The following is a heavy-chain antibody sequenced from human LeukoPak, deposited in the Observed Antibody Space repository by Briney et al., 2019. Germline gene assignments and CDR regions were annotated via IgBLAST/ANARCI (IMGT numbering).Heavy chain of an antibody. D-gene: IGHD3-22*01. V-gene: IGHV4-34*01. CDR1: GGSFSGYY. CDR3: ARGQNYCDSSGYHY. CDR2: INHSGST. J-gene: IGHJ4*02. Sequence: SETLSLTCAVYGGSFSGYYWSWIRQPPGKGLEWIGEINHSGSTNYNPSLKSRVTISVDTSKNQFSLKLSSVTAADTAVYYCARGQNYCDSSGYHYWGQGTLVTVSS.